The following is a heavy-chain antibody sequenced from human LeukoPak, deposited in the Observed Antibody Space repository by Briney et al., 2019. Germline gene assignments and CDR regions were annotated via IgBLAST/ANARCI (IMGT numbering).Heavy chain of an antibody. V-gene: IGHV3-23*01. D-gene: IGHD1-14*01. J-gene: IGHJ4*02. CDR3: VKEAGGFDY. CDR1: GFTFSSYA. CDR2: VGGTSYYT. Sequence: TGGSLRLSCAASGFTFSSYAMNWVRQAPGKGLEWVSVVGGTSYYTHYADSVKGRFTISRDNSKNTLYLQMSSLRAEDTAVYYCVKEAGGFDYWGQGTLVTVSP.